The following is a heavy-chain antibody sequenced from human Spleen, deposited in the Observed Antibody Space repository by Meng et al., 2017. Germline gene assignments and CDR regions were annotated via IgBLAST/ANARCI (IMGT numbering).Heavy chain of an antibody. D-gene: IGHD5-24*01. V-gene: IGHV3-23*01. CDR3: AKIDGSDGYKDKIGH. J-gene: IGHJ5*02. CDR2: ISDYGGTK. CDR1: GFTFTNSA. Sequence: GESLKISCAASGFTFTNSAMSWVRQAPGKGLDWVSTISDYGGTKYYADSVKGRFTISRDNSKNTLYLQMNNLRAEDTAVYYCAKIDGSDGYKDKIGHWGQGTLVTVSS.